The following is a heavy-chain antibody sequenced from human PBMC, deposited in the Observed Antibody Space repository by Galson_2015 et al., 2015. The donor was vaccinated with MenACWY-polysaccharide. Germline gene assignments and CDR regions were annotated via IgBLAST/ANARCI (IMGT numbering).Heavy chain of an antibody. J-gene: IGHJ5*02. CDR2: IDPSGGST. CDR1: GYTFNNYY. D-gene: IGHD3-3*01. CDR3: ARGALIFGVVANRFDP. Sequence: SVKVSCKASGYTFNNYYMHWVRQAPGQGLEWMAIIDPSGGSTTYAQEFQGRVSMSRDTSTSTVYMELSRLSSDDTAVYYCARGALIFGVVANRFDPWGQGTLVTVSS. V-gene: IGHV1-46*02.